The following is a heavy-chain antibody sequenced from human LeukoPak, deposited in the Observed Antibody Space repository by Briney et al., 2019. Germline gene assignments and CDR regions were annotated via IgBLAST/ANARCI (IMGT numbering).Heavy chain of an antibody. CDR3: ASGTVQLEAGGWFDP. CDR2: IYYSGST. D-gene: IGHD1-1*01. J-gene: IGHJ5*02. V-gene: IGHV4-59*01. CDR1: GGSISSYY. Sequence: SETLSLTCTVSGGSISSYYWSWIRQPPGQGLVWIGYIYYSGSTNYNPSLKSRVTISVDTSKNQFSLKLSSVTAADTAVYYCASGTVQLEAGGWFDPWGQGTLVTVSS.